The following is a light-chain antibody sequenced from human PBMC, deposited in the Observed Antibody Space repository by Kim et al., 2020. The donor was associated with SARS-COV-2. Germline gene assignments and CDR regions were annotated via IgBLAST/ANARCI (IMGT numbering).Light chain of an antibody. J-gene: IGKJ4*01. Sequence: ASTGDRVTITCRASQDISNSLAWYQQKPGKAPEPLIYDAFTLQSGVSPRFSGSRSGTDFTLTISSLQSEDFATYYCQQHYIYPLTFGGGTKVAIK. V-gene: IGKV1-8*01. CDR2: DAF. CDR1: QDISNS. CDR3: QQHYIYPLT.